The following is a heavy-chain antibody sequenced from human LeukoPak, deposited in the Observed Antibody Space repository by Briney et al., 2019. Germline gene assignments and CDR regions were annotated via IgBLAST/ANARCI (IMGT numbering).Heavy chain of an antibody. CDR1: GFTFSSYS. CDR2: ISSSSSTI. D-gene: IGHD6-13*01. CDR3: ARDLLNSSSWYWFDP. J-gene: IGHJ5*02. Sequence: GGSLRLSCAASGFTFSSYSMNWVRQAPGKGLEWVSYISSSSSTIYYADSVKGRFTISRDNAKNSLYLQMNSLRAEDTAVYYCARDLLNSSSWYWFDPWGQGTLVTVSS. V-gene: IGHV3-48*04.